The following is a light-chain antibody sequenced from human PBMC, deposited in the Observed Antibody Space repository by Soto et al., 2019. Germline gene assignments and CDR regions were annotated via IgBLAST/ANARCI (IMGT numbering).Light chain of an antibody. CDR1: QSISTY. V-gene: IGKV1-39*01. J-gene: IGKJ4*01. CDR2: GAS. CDR3: QQSYTSPVT. Sequence: DIQMTQSPSSLSASVGDRVTITCRASQSISTYLNWYEQKPGKAPNLLIYGASTLQSGVPSRFSGGGSGTYFTLTISGLQPEDLGSYDCQQSYTSPVTVGGGTKGEIK.